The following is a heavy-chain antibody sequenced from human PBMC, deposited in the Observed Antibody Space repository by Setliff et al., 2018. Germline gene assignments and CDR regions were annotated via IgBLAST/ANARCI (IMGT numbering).Heavy chain of an antibody. CDR3: ARGDSAAYPDY. J-gene: IGHJ4*02. Sequence: ASVKVSCKASGYTFSGYYLHWVRQAPGQGPEWMGWINPNAGGTNYAQKFQGRVTMTRDTSISTAYMELSRLRSDDTAVYYCARGDSAAYPDYWGQGTLVTVSS. CDR2: INPNAGGT. CDR1: GYTFSGYY. V-gene: IGHV1-2*02. D-gene: IGHD2-2*01.